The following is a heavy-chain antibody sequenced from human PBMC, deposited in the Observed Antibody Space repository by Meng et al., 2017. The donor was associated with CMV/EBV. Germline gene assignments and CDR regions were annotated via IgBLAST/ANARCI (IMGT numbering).Heavy chain of an antibody. D-gene: IGHD2-15*01. CDR3: ASSLTYPDY. CDR2: INHSGST. Sequence: VQLQQWVAGLLKPAETPSLPSGFYGGSYGGYYWSWIRQPPGKGLEWIGEINHSGSTNYNPSLKSRVTISVDTSKNQFSLKLSSVTAADTAVYYCASSLTYPDYWGQGTLVTVSS. CDR1: GGSYGGYY. V-gene: IGHV4-34*01. J-gene: IGHJ4*02.